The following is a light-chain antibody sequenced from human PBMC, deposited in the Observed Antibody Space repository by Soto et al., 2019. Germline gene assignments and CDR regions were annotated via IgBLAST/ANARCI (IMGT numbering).Light chain of an antibody. CDR1: QNIHNY. Sequence: EIVVTQSPATLSLSPGERATLSCRTSQNIHNYLAWYQQKPGQPPRLVIYDASSRAPGVPARFSGSGSGTDLSLTISSLEPEDLAVYYCQQRGDWAPLAFGGGTRV. CDR3: QQRGDWAPLA. J-gene: IGKJ4*01. V-gene: IGKV3-11*01. CDR2: DAS.